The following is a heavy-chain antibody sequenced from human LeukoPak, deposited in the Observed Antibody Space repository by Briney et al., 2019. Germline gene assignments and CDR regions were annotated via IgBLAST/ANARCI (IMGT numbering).Heavy chain of an antibody. J-gene: IGHJ4*02. CDR3: AREATVTMDY. D-gene: IGHD4-17*01. CDR2: VSPYNGIT. CDR1: GYIFTSYG. V-gene: IGHV1-18*01. Sequence: ASVKVSCKAPGYIFTSYGISWVRQAPGQGLEWMGWVSPYNGITNYAQKFQGRVTMTTDTSTSTAYMELRSLRSDDTAVYYCAREATVTMDYWGQGTLVTVSS.